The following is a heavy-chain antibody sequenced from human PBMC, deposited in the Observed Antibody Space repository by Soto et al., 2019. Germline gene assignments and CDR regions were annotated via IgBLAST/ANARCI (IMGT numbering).Heavy chain of an antibody. V-gene: IGHV1-58*01. Sequence: ASVKVSCKTSGFTFRSSSVQWVRQARGQRLEWIGWLVVGTGNTNYAQKFQQRVTISSDRSTNTVSMELSSLTSEDTAVYYCATGAYCSGGSCSDYYYYYYGMDLWGQGTTVTVSS. CDR2: LVVGTGNT. CDR1: GFTFRSSS. CDR3: ATGAYCSGGSCSDYYYYYYGMDL. D-gene: IGHD2-15*01. J-gene: IGHJ6*02.